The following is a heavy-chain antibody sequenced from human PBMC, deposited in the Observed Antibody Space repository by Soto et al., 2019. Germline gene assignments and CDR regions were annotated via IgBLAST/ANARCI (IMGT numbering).Heavy chain of an antibody. CDR2: ISSSSSYI. Sequence: PGGSLRLSCAASGFTFSSYSMNWVRQAPGKGLEWVPSISSSSSYIYYADSVKGRFTISRDNAKNSLYLQMNSLRAEDTGVYYCARVTPGNNLYYFSGMDVWGQGTSVTVSS. CDR3: ARVTPGNNLYYFSGMDV. J-gene: IGHJ6*02. V-gene: IGHV3-21*01. CDR1: GFTFSSYS. D-gene: IGHD1-1*01.